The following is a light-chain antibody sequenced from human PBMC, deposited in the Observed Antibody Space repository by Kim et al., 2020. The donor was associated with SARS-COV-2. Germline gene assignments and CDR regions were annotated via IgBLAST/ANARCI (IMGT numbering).Light chain of an antibody. CDR1: QSVSNN. V-gene: IGKV3-15*01. CDR3: QQYNNWPRT. CDR2: GAS. Sequence: EIVMTQSPATLSVSPGERATLSCRASQSVSNNLAWYQQKPGQAPRLLIYGASTRATGIPARFSGSGSGTEFTLTINSLQSEEFAVYYCQQYNNWPRTFGQGTKVDIK. J-gene: IGKJ1*01.